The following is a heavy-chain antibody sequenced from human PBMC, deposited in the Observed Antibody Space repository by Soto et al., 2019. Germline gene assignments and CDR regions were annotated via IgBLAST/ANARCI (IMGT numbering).Heavy chain of an antibody. CDR2: IKPDESEK. CDR1: GFTFSDSW. CDR3: VRGGSNYAS. J-gene: IGHJ5*02. Sequence: EVQLVESGGGLVQPGGSLRLSCTASGFTFSDSWMTWVRQAPGKGLKWVARIKPDESEKKYAVSVKGRFSISRDNAKNSMYLQMDSLRGEDTAAYYCVRGGSNYASWGQGTLVTVSS. D-gene: IGHD4-4*01. V-gene: IGHV3-7*01.